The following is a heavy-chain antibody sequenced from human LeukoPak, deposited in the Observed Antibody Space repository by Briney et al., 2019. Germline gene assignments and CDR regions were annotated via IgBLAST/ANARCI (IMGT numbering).Heavy chain of an antibody. CDR2: INPNSGGT. Sequence: ASVKVSCKASGYTFTGYYMHWVRQAPGQGLEWMGWINPNSGGTNYAQKFQGRVTMTRDTSISTAYMELSRLRSDGTAVYYCAREGVSIAARPEPTSDYWGQGTLVTVSS. CDR3: AREGVSIAARPEPTSDY. D-gene: IGHD6-6*01. J-gene: IGHJ4*02. CDR1: GYTFTGYY. V-gene: IGHV1-2*02.